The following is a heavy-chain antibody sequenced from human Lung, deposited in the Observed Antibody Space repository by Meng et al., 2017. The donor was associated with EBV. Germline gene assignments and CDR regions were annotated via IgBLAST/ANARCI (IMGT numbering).Heavy chain of an antibody. V-gene: IGHV3-74*01. CDR2: INSDGTTT. D-gene: IGHD1-1*01. CDR3: TRGLWSTGDS. CDR1: GFTFSRSW. J-gene: IGHJ4*02. Sequence: EGQLVESGGGLVQPGGSLRLSCAASGFTFSRSWMQWARQAPGKGLVWVSRINSDGTTTTYADSVKGRFTISRDDSENMAYLQMNSLKIEDTAVYYCTRGLWSTGDSWGQGTLVTVSS.